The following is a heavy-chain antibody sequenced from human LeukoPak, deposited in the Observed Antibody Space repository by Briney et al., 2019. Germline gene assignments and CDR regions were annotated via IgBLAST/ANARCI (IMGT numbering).Heavy chain of an antibody. CDR1: GYTFTGYS. J-gene: IGHJ4*02. CDR2: INPNSGGT. V-gene: IGHV1-2*02. D-gene: IGHD1-26*01. Sequence: GASVKVSCKASGYTFTGYSMHWVRQAPGQGLEWMGWINPNSGGTNYAQKFQGRVTMTRDTSISTAYMELSRLRSDDTAVYYCAKDSGELLPFPFDYWGQGTLVTVSS. CDR3: AKDSGELLPFPFDY.